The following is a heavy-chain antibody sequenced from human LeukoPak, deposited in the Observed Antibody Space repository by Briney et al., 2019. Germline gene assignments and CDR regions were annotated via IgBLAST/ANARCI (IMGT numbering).Heavy chain of an antibody. D-gene: IGHD3-22*01. CDR3: ARGYYDSSGPFDY. CDR1: GGSISSSSYY. J-gene: IGHJ4*02. Sequence: SETLSLTCTVSGGSISSSSYYWGWIRQPPGKGLEWIGSIYYSGSTYYNPSLKSRVTISVDTSKNQFSLKLSSVTAADTAVYYCARGYYDSSGPFDYWGQGTLVTVSS. V-gene: IGHV4-39*07. CDR2: IYYSGST.